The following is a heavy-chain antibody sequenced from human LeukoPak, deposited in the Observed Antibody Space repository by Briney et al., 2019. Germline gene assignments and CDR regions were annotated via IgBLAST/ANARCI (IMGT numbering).Heavy chain of an antibody. CDR3: ARVKMGATVSDYYYYYMDV. D-gene: IGHD1-26*01. CDR1: VFTFRYYT. J-gene: IGHJ6*03. Sequence: GGALRLCCAASVFTFRYYTIHSGRQAPAKRLQSVSPITRNEAYKHYADYVQGRLSIYRENSRNAVFLQMGGLSIEDVAVYYCARVKMGATVSDYYYYYMDVWGTGPTVTVSS. V-gene: IGHV3-64*02. CDR2: ITRNEAYK.